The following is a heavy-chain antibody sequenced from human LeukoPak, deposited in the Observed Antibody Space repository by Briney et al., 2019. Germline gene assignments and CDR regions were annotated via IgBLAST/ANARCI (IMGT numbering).Heavy chain of an antibody. J-gene: IGHJ3*02. CDR3: ARHVLAQGTNAFDI. V-gene: IGHV4-38-2*01. CDR1: GYSISSGYY. CDR2: IYHSRSGST. D-gene: IGHD3-3*02. Sequence: PSETLSLTCAVSGYSISSGYYWGWIRQPPGRGLEWIGRIYHSRSGSTYYNPSLKSRVTMSGDMSKNQFSLKLTSVTAADTAVYYCARHVLAQGTNAFDIWGEGTMVTVSS.